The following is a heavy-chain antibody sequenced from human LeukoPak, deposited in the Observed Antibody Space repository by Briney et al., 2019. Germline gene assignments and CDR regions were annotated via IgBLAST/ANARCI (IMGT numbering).Heavy chain of an antibody. CDR3: GREYYDSSGSWFDP. V-gene: IGHV1-2*02. CDR1: GYTFTGYY. D-gene: IGHD3-22*01. Sequence: ASVKVSCMSSGYTFTGYYMHWVRQAPGQGLEWMGWINPNSGGTNYAQRFQGRVTMPSDTSTSTAYMELSRLRSDDTAVYYCGREYYDSSGSWFDPWGQGTLVTVSS. CDR2: INPNSGGT. J-gene: IGHJ5*02.